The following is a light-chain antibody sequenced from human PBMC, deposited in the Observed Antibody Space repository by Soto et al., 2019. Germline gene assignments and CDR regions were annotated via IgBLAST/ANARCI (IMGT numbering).Light chain of an antibody. CDR3: QQYNNWPWT. CDR2: GES. J-gene: IGKJ1*01. V-gene: IGKV3-15*01. Sequence: EIVLTQSAATLSLSPGETATLSCRASQSVSSSYLAWYQQTPGQAPRILIYGESNRATGIPDRLSGSGSGTEFNLTISRLQSVDFAVYSCQQYNNWPWTCGQGTKVDIK. CDR1: QSVSSSY.